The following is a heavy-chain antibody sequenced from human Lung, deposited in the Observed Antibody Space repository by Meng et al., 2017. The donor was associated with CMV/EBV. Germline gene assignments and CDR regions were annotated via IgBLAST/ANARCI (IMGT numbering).Heavy chain of an antibody. CDR2: TYYRSTWYN. J-gene: IGHJ5*02. CDR3: ARVYSSSSPWFDP. D-gene: IGHD6-6*01. V-gene: IGHV6-1*01. Sequence: SGHSVSRNRAAWNWFRQSPSRCLEWLRRTYYRSTWYNAYAVSVKSRISINPDTSKTQFSLQLNSVTPEDTAVYYCARVYSSSSPWFDPWGQGTLVTVSS. CDR1: GHSVSRNRAA.